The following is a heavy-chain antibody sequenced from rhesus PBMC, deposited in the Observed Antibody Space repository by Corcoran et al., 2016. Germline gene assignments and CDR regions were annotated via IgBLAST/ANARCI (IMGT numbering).Heavy chain of an antibody. CDR1: GVSFSSYG. Sequence: QVQLQESGPGLVKPSETLSLTGAVSGVSFSSYGWSCILKPPGKGREWIGEINGNRGITNYNPSLKSRVTISKDASKNQFSLKLSSVTAADTAVYYCARDSGGLDSWGQGVVVTVSS. J-gene: IGHJ6*01. V-gene: IGHV4-80*01. D-gene: IGHD5-24*01. CDR3: ARDSGGLDS. CDR2: INGNRGIT.